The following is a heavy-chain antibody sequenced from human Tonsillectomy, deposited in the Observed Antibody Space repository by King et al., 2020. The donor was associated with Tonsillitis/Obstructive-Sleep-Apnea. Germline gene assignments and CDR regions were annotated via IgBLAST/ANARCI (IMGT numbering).Heavy chain of an antibody. D-gene: IGHD4-17*01. J-gene: IGHJ3*02. CDR1: GFTFSSYA. V-gene: IGHV3-64D*06. CDR2: ISRNWGST. Sequence: VQLVESGGGLVQPGGSLRLSCSASGFTFSSYAMHWVRQAPGKGVECVLAISRNWGSTYYADSVKGRFTISRDNSKNTLYLQMSSLRAEDTAVYYCVKAASYGDYFPDAFDIWGQGTMVTVSS. CDR3: VKAASYGDYFPDAFDI.